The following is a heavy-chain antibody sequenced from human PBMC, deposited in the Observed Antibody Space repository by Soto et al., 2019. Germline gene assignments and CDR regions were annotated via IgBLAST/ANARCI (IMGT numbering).Heavy chain of an antibody. CDR3: ARHYDFSGYQWATGYTLDY. D-gene: IGHD3-22*01. CDR2: IYYSGST. J-gene: IGHJ4*02. Sequence: SETLSLTCTVSGGSISSYYWSWIRQPPGKGLEWIGYIYYSGSTNYNPSLKSRVTISVDTSKNQFSLKLNSVTAADTAVYYCARHYDFSGYQWATGYTLDYWGQGTLVTVSS. CDR1: GGSISSYY. V-gene: IGHV4-59*08.